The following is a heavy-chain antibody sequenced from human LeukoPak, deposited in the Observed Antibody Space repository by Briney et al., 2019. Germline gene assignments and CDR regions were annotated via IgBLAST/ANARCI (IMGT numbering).Heavy chain of an antibody. V-gene: IGHV4-34*01. CDR1: GGSFSGYY. J-gene: IGHJ5*02. D-gene: IGHD6-13*01. Sequence: SETLSLTCAVYGGSFSGYYWSWIRQPPGKGLEWIGEINHSGSTNYNPSLKSRVTISADTSKNQFSLKLSSVTAADTAVYYCARSFRSSSNWFDPWGQGTLVTVSS. CDR2: INHSGST. CDR3: ARSFRSSSNWFDP.